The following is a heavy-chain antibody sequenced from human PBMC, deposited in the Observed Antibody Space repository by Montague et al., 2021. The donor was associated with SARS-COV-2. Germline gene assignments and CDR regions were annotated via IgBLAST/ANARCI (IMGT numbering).Heavy chain of an antibody. D-gene: IGHD2-21*01. V-gene: IGHV4-59*01. CDR3: ARGDGHSADFYYYFMDV. J-gene: IGHJ6*02. CDR2: IYYSGST. Sequence: SETLSLTCTVSDGSINNYYWSWIRQPPGKGLEWIGDIYYSGSTNYNPSLKSRVTISVDTSKNQFSLKLSSVTAADTAVYHCARGDGHSADFYYYFMDVWGQGTLVTVSS. CDR1: DGSINNYY.